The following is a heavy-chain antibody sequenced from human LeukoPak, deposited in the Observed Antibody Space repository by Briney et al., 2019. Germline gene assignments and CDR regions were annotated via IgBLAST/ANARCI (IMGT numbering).Heavy chain of an antibody. Sequence: PGGSLRLSCAASGFTFSSYAMHWVRQAPGKGLEYVSAISSNGGSTYYANSVKGRFTISRDNSKNTLYLQMGSLRAEDMAVYYCARDLTMVTSSYYYGMDVWGQGTTVTVSS. CDR3: ARDLTMVTSSYYYGMDV. V-gene: IGHV3-64*01. J-gene: IGHJ6*02. CDR1: GFTFSSYA. D-gene: IGHD3-10*01. CDR2: ISSNGGST.